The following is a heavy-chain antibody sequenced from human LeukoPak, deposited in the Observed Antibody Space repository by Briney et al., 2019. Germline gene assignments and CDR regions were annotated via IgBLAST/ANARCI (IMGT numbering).Heavy chain of an antibody. J-gene: IGHJ6*02. Sequence: GGSLRLSCVGSGFTFRSHAMSWVRQAPEKGLEFVSGIYENGGTTYYADSVKGRFSISRDNSKNTLYLQMNSLRAEDTAVYYCAKDRSGSYFTYYYYGMDVWGQGTTVTVSS. CDR3: AKDRSGSYFTYYYYGMDV. CDR2: IYENGGTT. CDR1: GFTFRSHA. V-gene: IGHV3-23*01. D-gene: IGHD1-26*01.